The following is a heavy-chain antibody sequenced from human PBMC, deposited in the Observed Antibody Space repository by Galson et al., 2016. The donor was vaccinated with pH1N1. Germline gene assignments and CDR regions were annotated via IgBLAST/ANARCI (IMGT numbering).Heavy chain of an antibody. Sequence: SLRLSCAASGFTFSSYGFHWVRQAPGKGLERVAVISYDGSNKYYADSVKGRFTISRDNSKNTLYLQMNSLRAEDTAVYYCAKVVRGSSWPSFDYWGQGTLVTVSS. CDR2: ISYDGSNK. CDR1: GFTFSSYG. D-gene: IGHD6-13*01. V-gene: IGHV3-30*18. J-gene: IGHJ4*02. CDR3: AKVVRGSSWPSFDY.